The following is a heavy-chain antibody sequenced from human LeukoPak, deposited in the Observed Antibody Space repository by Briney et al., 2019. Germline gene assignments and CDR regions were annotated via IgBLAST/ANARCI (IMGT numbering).Heavy chain of an antibody. CDR2: IYYSGST. D-gene: IGHD6-19*01. CDR1: GGSISSYY. CDR3: ARDTGGWYGVDY. J-gene: IGHJ4*02. Sequence: PSETLSLTCTVSGGSISSYYWSWIRQPPGKGLEWIGYIYYSGSTNYNPSLKSRVTISVDTSKNQFSLKLSSVTAVDTAVYYCARDTGGWYGVDYWGQGTLVTVSS. V-gene: IGHV4-59*01.